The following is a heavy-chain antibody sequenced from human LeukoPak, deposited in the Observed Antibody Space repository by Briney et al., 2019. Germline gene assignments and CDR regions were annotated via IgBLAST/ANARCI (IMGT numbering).Heavy chain of an antibody. CDR2: IYYSGST. J-gene: IGHJ6*03. CDR1: GGSISSHY. V-gene: IGHV4-59*11. CDR3: ARDVQLLPYYHYMDV. D-gene: IGHD6-6*01. Sequence: SETLSLTCTVSGGSISSHYWCWIRQPPGKGLEWIGYIYYSGSTNYNPSLKSRVTISVDTSKNQFSLKLSSETAADSAVYYCARDVQLLPYYHYMDVWGKGTTVTVSS.